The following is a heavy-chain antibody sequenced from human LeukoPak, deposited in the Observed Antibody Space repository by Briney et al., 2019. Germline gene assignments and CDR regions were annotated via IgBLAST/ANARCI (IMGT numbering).Heavy chain of an antibody. D-gene: IGHD1-26*01. Sequence: SETLSLTCTVSGGSFSSYYWSWIRQPPGKGLEWIGYIYYSGSTNYNPSLKSRVTISVDTSKNQFSLKLSSVTAADTAVYYCARHGWELLVGNWFDPWGQGTLVTVSS. CDR1: GGSFSSYY. CDR3: ARHGWELLVGNWFDP. CDR2: IYYSGST. V-gene: IGHV4-59*08. J-gene: IGHJ5*02.